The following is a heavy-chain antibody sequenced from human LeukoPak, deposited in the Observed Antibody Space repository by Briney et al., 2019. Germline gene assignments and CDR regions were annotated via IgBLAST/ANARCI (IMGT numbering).Heavy chain of an antibody. CDR2: ISYDGSNK. Sequence: GGSLRLSCAASGFTSYTMHWVRQAPGKGLEWVAVISYDGSNKYYAESVKGRFTISRDNSKNTLYLQLNSLRAEDTAVYYCARATYYYDSSGYYRGDYFDYWGQGTLVTVSS. CDR1: GFTSYT. D-gene: IGHD3-22*01. V-gene: IGHV3-30*01. J-gene: IGHJ4*02. CDR3: ARATYYYDSSGYYRGDYFDY.